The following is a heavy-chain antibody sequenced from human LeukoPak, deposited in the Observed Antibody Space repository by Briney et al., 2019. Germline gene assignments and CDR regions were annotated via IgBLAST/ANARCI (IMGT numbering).Heavy chain of an antibody. Sequence: SVKVSCKASGGTFSSYAISWVRQAPGQGLEWMGGIIPIFGTANYAQKFQGRVTITADKSTSTACMELSSLRSEDTAVYYCARDVKLGYNWFDPWGQGTLVTVSS. CDR1: GGTFSSYA. V-gene: IGHV1-69*06. CDR2: IIPIFGTA. D-gene: IGHD1-7*01. J-gene: IGHJ5*02. CDR3: ARDVKLGYNWFDP.